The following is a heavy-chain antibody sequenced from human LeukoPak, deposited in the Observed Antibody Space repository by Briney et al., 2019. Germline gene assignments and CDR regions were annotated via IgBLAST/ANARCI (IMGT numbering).Heavy chain of an antibody. CDR1: GDSGSINSAA. CDR2: RYYRSKWYN. D-gene: IGHD1-1*01. Sequence: SQTLSLTCAISGDSGSINSAAWNWIRQSPSRGLEWLGRRYYRSKWYNDYAVSVKSRITINPDTSKNQFSLQLNSVTPEDTAVYYCARERQLERGLRLDGMDVWGQGTTVTVSS. CDR3: ARERQLERGLRLDGMDV. V-gene: IGHV6-1*01. J-gene: IGHJ6*02.